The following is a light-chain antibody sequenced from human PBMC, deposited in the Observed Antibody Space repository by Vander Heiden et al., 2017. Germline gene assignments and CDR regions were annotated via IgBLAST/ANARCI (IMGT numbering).Light chain of an antibody. CDR3: QQYDGTPLT. J-gene: IGKJ4*01. V-gene: IGKV4-1*01. CDR1: QSVLYSSNNKNY. CDR2: WAS. Sequence: DIVMTQSPDSLAVSLGERATINCKSSQSVLYSSNNKNYLAWYQQKPGQPPKLLIYWASTRESGVPDRFSGSGSGTDFTLTISSLQAEDVAAYYCQQYDGTPLTFGGGTKVEIK.